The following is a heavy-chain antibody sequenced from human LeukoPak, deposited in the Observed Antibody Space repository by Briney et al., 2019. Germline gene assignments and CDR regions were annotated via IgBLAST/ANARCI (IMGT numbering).Heavy chain of an antibody. J-gene: IGHJ6*03. CDR3: ASDGLLRYSSLYYMDV. D-gene: IGHD6-19*01. V-gene: IGHV3-33*01. CDR1: GFTFSSYG. Sequence: GGSLRLSCAASGFTFSSYGMHWVRQAPGKGLAWVAVIWYDGSNKYYADSVKGRFTISRDNSKNTLYLQMNSLRAEDTAVYYCASDGLLRYSSLYYMDVWGKGTTVTVSS. CDR2: IWYDGSNK.